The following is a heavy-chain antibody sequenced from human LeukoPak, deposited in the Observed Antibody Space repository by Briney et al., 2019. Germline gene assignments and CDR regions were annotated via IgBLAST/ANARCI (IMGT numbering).Heavy chain of an antibody. J-gene: IGHJ3*02. CDR2: IKSKTDGGTT. CDR3: TTVFGYAFDI. Sequence: PGGSLRLSCAASGFTFSNAWMSWVRQAPGKGLEWGGRIKSKTDGGTTDYAAPVKGRFTISRDDSKNTLYLQMNSLKTEDTAVYYCTTVFGYAFDIWGQGTMVTVSS. V-gene: IGHV3-15*01. CDR1: GFTFSNAW. D-gene: IGHD3-10*01.